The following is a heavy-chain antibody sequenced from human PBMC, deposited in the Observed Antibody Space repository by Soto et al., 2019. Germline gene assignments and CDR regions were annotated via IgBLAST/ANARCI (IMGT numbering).Heavy chain of an antibody. V-gene: IGHV4-61*01. CDR3: ARRAYTTGWDNWPDP. CDR1: GGSVTSGNYY. CDR2: GYYTGSA. Sequence: QVQLQESGPGLVKPSETLSLTCSVSGGSVTSGNYYWSWIRQPPGKGLEWIGYGYYTGSANYNPSLKNRATISLATSRNQLSLKMRYVTASDTAMYYCARRAYTTGWDNWPDPWGQGLLVTVSS. D-gene: IGHD6-19*01. J-gene: IGHJ5*02.